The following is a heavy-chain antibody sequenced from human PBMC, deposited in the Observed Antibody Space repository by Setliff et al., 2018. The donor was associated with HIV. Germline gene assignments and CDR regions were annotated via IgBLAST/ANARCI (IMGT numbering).Heavy chain of an antibody. V-gene: IGHV3-23*01. CDR1: GFTFNSYA. D-gene: IGHD3-3*01. CDR3: ATIWMRGAYFDS. J-gene: IGHJ4*02. CDR2: MSGSTGDT. Sequence: GGSLRLSCAASGFTFNSYAMSWVRQAPGKGLEWVATMSGSTGDTYYADSVKGRFTISRDNAKNTLYLQMNSLGVEDTAVYYCATIWMRGAYFDSWGQGTLVTVSS.